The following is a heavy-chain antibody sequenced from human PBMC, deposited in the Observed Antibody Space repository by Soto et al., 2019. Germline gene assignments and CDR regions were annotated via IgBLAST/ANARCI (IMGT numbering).Heavy chain of an antibody. D-gene: IGHD3-9*01. J-gene: IGHJ3*02. CDR2: IYYSGST. CDR3: ARDQLFWPPNGFEI. Sequence: SETLSLTCTVSGGSISSYYWSWIRQPPGKGLEWIGYIYYSGSTNYNPSLKSRVTISVDTSKNQFSLKLSSVTAADTAVYYCARDQLFWPPNGFEIWGQGTMVTVSS. CDR1: GGSISSYY. V-gene: IGHV4-59*01.